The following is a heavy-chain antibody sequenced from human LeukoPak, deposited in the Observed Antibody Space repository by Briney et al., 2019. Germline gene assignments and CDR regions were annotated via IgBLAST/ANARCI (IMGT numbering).Heavy chain of an antibody. CDR1: GYTFTSYY. J-gene: IGHJ4*02. D-gene: IGHD5-18*01. CDR3: ARAGSEYRYGRELDY. V-gene: IGHV1-46*01. Sequence: GASVKVSCKASGYTFTSYYMHWVRQAPGQGLEWMGIINPSGGSTSYAQKFQGRVTMTRDTSTSTAYMELRSLRSDDTAVYYCARAGSEYRYGRELDYWGQGTLVTVSS. CDR2: INPSGGST.